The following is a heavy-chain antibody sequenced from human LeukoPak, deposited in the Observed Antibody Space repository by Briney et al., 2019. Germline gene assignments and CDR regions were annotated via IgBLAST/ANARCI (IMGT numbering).Heavy chain of an antibody. CDR1: GFTVSSNY. J-gene: IGHJ4*02. Sequence: PGGSLRLSCAASGFTVSSNYMSWVRQAPGKGLEWVSAISGSGGSTYYADSVKGRFTISRDNSKNTLYLQMNSLRAEDTAVYYCATLDGSGYYFDYWGQGTLVTVSS. V-gene: IGHV3-23*01. CDR3: ATLDGSGYYFDY. D-gene: IGHD3-10*01. CDR2: ISGSGGST.